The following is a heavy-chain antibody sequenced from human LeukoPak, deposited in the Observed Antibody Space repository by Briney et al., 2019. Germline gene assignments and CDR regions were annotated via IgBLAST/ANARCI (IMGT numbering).Heavy chain of an antibody. D-gene: IGHD3-10*01. CDR3: AKEQTLSREMYYYGSGSYRSFDY. CDR1: GLTFSSHA. J-gene: IGHJ4*02. CDR2: ISGSGGST. V-gene: IGHV3-23*01. Sequence: GGSLRLSCAVSGLTFSSHAMSWVRHAPGKGLEWVSAISGSGGSTHYADSLKGRFTISRDNSKNTLYLQMNSLRAEDTAVYYCAKEQTLSREMYYYGSGSYRSFDYWGQGTLVTVSS.